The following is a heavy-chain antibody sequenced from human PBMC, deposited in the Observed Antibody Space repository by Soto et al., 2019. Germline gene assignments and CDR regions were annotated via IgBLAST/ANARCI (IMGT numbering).Heavy chain of an antibody. Sequence: PSDTLSLTCTVSGSSIISYYWGWIRQPPVKGLEWIGYIYYSGSTNYNPSLKSRVTISVDTSKNQFSLMLSSVTAADTAVYYCARRYGGNLDYWGQGTLVTVS. CDR2: IYYSGST. CDR3: ARRYGGNLDY. V-gene: IGHV4-59*08. CDR1: GSSIISYY. J-gene: IGHJ4*02. D-gene: IGHD1-26*01.